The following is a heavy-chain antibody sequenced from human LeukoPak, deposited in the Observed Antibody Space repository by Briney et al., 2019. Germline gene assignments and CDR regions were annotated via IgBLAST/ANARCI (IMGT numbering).Heavy chain of an antibody. CDR3: ARHGGYDPFDY. J-gene: IGHJ4*02. V-gene: IGHV4-38-2*02. Sequence: SETLSLTCTVSGYSISSGYDWGWIRPPPGKGLEWIGSIYYRRTTYYNPSLKSRVTISVDTSKNQFSLKLSSVTAADTAVYYCARHGGYDPFDYWGQGTLVTVSS. D-gene: IGHD3-3*01. CDR2: IYYRRTT. CDR1: GYSISSGYD.